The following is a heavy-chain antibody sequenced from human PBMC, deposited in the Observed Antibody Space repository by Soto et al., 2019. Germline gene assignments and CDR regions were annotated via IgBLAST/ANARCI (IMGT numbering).Heavy chain of an antibody. CDR1: GFSFISYG. CDR2: ISSSGNVI. Sequence: GGSLRLSCAASGFSFISYGMNWVGQAPGKGLEWVSSISSSGNVIDYADSVKGRFTVSRDNAKNSLYLQMNSLRDEDTAVYYCAKQYHGDWYVWALDYWGQGTLVTVSS. V-gene: IGHV3-48*02. D-gene: IGHD2-21*02. CDR3: AKQYHGDWYVWALDY. J-gene: IGHJ4*02.